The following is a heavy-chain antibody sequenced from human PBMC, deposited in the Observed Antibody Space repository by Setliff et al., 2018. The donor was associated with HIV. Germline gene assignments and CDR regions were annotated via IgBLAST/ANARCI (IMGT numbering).Heavy chain of an antibody. V-gene: IGHV3-7*03. CDR1: GFTFSDFW. Sequence: PGGSLRLSCAASGFTFSDFWMHWVRQAPGKGLEWVASVSPDGSRNYCVGSLKGRCTASRDNATSSLYLQMNSLRAEDTAVYYCARVLLRTNAVYGVVSNRFDPWGQGTLVTVSS. CDR2: VSPDGSRN. D-gene: IGHD2-8*01. CDR3: ARVLLRTNAVYGVVSNRFDP. J-gene: IGHJ5*02.